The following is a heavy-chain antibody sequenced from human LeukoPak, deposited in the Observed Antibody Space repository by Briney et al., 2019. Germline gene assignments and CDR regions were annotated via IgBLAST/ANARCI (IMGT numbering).Heavy chain of an antibody. CDR3: AREYYYDSSGYYYPSAVDY. CDR1: GYTFTGYY. D-gene: IGHD3-22*01. CDR2: INPNSGST. J-gene: IGHJ4*02. Sequence: GASVKVSCKASGYTFTGYYMHWVRQAPGQGLEWMGWINPNSGSTNYAQKFQGRVTMTRDTSISTAYMELSRLRSDDTAVYYCAREYYYDSSGYYYPSAVDYWGQGTLVTVSS. V-gene: IGHV1-2*02.